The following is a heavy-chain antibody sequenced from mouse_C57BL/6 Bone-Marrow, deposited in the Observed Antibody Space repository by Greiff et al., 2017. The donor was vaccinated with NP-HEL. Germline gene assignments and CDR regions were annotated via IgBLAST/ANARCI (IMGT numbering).Heavy chain of an antibody. CDR2: INTSSGYT. D-gene: IGHD1-1*01. V-gene: IGHV1-7*01. J-gene: IGHJ2*01. CDR3: ARVLRDY. CDR1: GYTFTTSW. Sequence: QVQLQQSGAGLAKPGASVTLSCTASGYTFTTSWLHYLNQRLGRSQLWIGYINTSSGYTKYNQKFKDKATLTADKSSSTAYMQLSSLTYEDSAVYYCARVLRDYWGQGTTLTVSS.